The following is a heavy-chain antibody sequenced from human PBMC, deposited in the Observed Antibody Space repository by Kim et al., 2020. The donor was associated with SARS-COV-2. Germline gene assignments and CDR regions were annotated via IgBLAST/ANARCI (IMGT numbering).Heavy chain of an antibody. V-gene: IGHV3-53*04. CDR1: GFTVSSNY. Sequence: GGFLRLSCAASGFTVSSNYMSWVRQAPGKGLEWVSVIYSGGSTYYADSVKGRFTISRHNSKNTLYLQMNSLRAEDTAVYYCARDIVVVTALNYYYYGMDVWGQGTTVTVSS. D-gene: IGHD2-21*02. CDR2: IYSGGST. J-gene: IGHJ6*02. CDR3: ARDIVVVTALNYYYYGMDV.